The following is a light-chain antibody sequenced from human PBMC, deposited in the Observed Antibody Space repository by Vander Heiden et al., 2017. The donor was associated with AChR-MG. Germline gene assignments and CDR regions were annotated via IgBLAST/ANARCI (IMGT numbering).Light chain of an antibody. J-gene: IGKJ4*01. CDR1: QSVSSSY. CDR2: GAF. CDR3: QQYVTLPRT. V-gene: IGKV3-20*01. Sequence: EIVLTQSPGTLSLSPGGRATLSCRASQSVSSSYLAWYQQKPGQAPRLLIYGAFSRATGIPDRFSGSGSGTDFTLTISRLEPEDFAVYYCQQYVTLPRTFGGGTKVDIK.